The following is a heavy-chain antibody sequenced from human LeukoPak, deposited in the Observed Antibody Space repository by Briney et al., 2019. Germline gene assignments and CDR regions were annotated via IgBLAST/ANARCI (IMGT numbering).Heavy chain of an antibody. D-gene: IGHD6-19*01. Sequence: GGSLRLSCAASGFTFSSYAMHWVRQAPGKGLEWVAVISYDGSKKYYADSVKGRFTISRDNSKNTLYLQMNSLRAEDTAVYYCARARIAVAGTHFDYWGQGTLVTVSS. J-gene: IGHJ4*02. CDR2: ISYDGSKK. CDR1: GFTFSSYA. V-gene: IGHV3-30-3*01. CDR3: ARARIAVAGTHFDY.